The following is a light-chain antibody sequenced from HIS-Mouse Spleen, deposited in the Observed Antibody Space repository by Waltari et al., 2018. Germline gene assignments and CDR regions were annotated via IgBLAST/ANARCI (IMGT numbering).Light chain of an antibody. V-gene: IGKV1-39*01. J-gene: IGKJ1*01. CDR3: QQSYSTLTWT. CDR1: QSISSY. Sequence: DIQMTQSPSSLSASVGDRVTITCRASQSISSYLNWYQQKPGKAPKLLIYAASSLQSGVPSRFSGSGSGTDFTLTISSLQPEDFATYYCQQSYSTLTWTFGQGP. CDR2: AAS.